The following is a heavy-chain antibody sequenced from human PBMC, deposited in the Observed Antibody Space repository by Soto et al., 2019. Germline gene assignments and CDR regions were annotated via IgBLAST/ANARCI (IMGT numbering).Heavy chain of an antibody. CDR2: ISGSGGST. J-gene: IGHJ5*02. CDR1: GFTFSSYA. CDR3: AKDTLYDYGGNPHAT. D-gene: IGHD4-17*01. V-gene: IGHV3-23*01. Sequence: EVQLLESGGGLVQPGGSLRLSCAASGFTFSSYAMIWVRQAPGKGLEWVSAISGSGGSTYYADSVKGRFTISRDNSKNTLYLQMNSLRAEDTAVYYCAKDTLYDYGGNPHATWGQGTLVTVSS.